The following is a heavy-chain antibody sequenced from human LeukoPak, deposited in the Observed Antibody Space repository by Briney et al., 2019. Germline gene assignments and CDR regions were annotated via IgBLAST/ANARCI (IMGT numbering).Heavy chain of an antibody. CDR1: GYTFTSYD. D-gene: IGHD6-13*01. J-gene: IGHJ4*02. CDR2: INPNSGGT. CDR3: ARDSIAAAGTGGTIDDY. Sequence: ASVKVSCKASGYTFTSYDINWVRQAPGQGLEWMGRINPNSGGTNYAQKFQGRVTMTRDTSISTAYMELSRLRSDDTAVYYCARDSIAAAGTGGTIDDYWGQGTLVTVSS. V-gene: IGHV1-2*06.